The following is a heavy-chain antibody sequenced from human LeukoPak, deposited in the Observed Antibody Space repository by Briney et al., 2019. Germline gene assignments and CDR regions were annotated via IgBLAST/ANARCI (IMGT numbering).Heavy chain of an antibody. D-gene: IGHD2-2*01. CDR1: GGSISSYY. V-gene: IGHV4-59*12. Sequence: PSETLSLTCTVSGGSISSYYWSWIRQPPGKGLEWIGYIYYSGSTNYNPSLKSRVSMSVDKSKNQFSVKVTSVSAADTAVYYCARVEMGSEVSCCFADVWGKGTTVTVSS. CDR2: IYYSGST. J-gene: IGHJ6*04. CDR3: ARVEMGSEVSCCFADV.